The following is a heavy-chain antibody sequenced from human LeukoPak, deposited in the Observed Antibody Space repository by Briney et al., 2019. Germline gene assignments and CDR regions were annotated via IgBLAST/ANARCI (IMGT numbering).Heavy chain of an antibody. CDR2: VYYSGST. Sequence: SETLSLTCTVSGGSLSGYYWSWIRQPPGKGLEWIGYVYYSGSTTYNPSLKSRVTISVDTSKNQFSLRLGSVTAADTAVYYCARDRLHDYWGQGTLVTVSS. V-gene: IGHV4-59*01. CDR3: ARDRLHDY. CDR1: GGSLSGYY. D-gene: IGHD5-18*01. J-gene: IGHJ4*02.